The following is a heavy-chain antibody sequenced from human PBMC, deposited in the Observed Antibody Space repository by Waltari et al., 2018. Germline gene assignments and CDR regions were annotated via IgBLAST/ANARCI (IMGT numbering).Heavy chain of an antibody. CDR3: AKSPEYSSSWRYYFDY. CDR2: ISWNSGSI. J-gene: IGHJ4*02. Sequence: EVQLVESGGGLVQPGRSLRLSCAASGFTFDDYAMHWVRQAPGKGLEWVSGISWNSGSIGYADSVKGRFTISRDNAKNSLYLQMNSLRAEDMALYYCAKSPEYSSSWRYYFDYWGQGTLVTVSS. CDR1: GFTFDDYA. V-gene: IGHV3-9*03. D-gene: IGHD6-13*01.